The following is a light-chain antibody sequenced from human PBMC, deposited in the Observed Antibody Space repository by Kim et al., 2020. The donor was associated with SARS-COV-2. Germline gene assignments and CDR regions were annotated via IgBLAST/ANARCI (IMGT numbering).Light chain of an antibody. V-gene: IGLV1-40*01. CDR3: QSYDSSLSGWV. CDR1: SSNIGADYD. CDR2: SNS. Sequence: QRVTITCTGSSSNIGADYDVHWYQYRPGTVPKLLIYSNSNRPSGVPDRFSGSKSGTSASLAITGLQAEDEADYYCQSYDSSLSGWVFGGGTQLTVL. J-gene: IGLJ3*02.